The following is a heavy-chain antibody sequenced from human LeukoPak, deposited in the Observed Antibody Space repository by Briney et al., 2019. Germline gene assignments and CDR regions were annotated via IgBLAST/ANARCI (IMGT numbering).Heavy chain of an antibody. J-gene: IGHJ4*02. D-gene: IGHD3-22*01. CDR1: GFTPTNHP. CDR3: AVLDSSGYYHY. V-gene: IGHV3-23*01. Sequence: GGSLRLSCAASGFTPTNHPTPRARQPPAKAPDWVSAISASGGNTYYADSVKGRFTISRDNSKNTLYLQMNSLRAEDTAVYYCAVLDSSGYYHYLGQGTLVTVSS. CDR2: ISASGGNT.